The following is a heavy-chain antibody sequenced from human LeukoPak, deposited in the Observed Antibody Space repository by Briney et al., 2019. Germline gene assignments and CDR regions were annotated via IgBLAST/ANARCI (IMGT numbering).Heavy chain of an antibody. CDR1: GGTFSSYT. V-gene: IGHV1-69*02. J-gene: IGHJ3*02. CDR2: IIPILGIA. D-gene: IGHD2-2*01. Sequence: SVKVSCKASGGTFSSYTISWVQQAPGQGLEWMGRIIPILGIANYAQKFQGRVTITADKSTSTAYMELSSLRSEDTAVYYCASPRAFCSSTSCQTANGAFDIWGQGTMVTVSS. CDR3: ASPRAFCSSTSCQTANGAFDI.